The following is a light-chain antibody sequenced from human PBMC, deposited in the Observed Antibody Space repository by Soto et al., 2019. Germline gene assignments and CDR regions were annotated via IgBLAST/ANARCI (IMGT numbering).Light chain of an antibody. CDR2: DVT. J-gene: IGLJ1*01. Sequence: QSVLTQPASVSESPGQSITISCTGTSSDVGGYNFVSWYQQHPDKAPKLMIYDVTNRPSGVSNRFSGSKSGNTASLTISGLQAEDEADYYCSSYTSISTYVFGTGTKLTVL. CDR3: SSYTSISTYV. CDR1: SSDVGGYNF. V-gene: IGLV2-14*01.